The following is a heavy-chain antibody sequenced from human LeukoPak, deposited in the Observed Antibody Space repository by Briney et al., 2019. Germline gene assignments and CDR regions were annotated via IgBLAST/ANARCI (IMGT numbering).Heavy chain of an antibody. CDR1: GFTFDDYA. Sequence: GGSLRLSCAASGFTFDDYAMHWVRQAPGKGLEWVSGISWNSGSIGYADSVKGRFTISRDNAKNSLYLQMNSLRAEDMALYYCAKGRREWLLSGAFDIWGQGTMVTVSS. V-gene: IGHV3-9*03. D-gene: IGHD3-3*01. J-gene: IGHJ3*02. CDR2: ISWNSGSI. CDR3: AKGRREWLLSGAFDI.